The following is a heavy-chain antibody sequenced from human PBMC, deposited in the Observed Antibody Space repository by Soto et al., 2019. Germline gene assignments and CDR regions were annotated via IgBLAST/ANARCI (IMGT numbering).Heavy chain of an antibody. V-gene: IGHV1-69*06. Sequence: SVKVSCKASGGTFSSYAISWVRQAPGQGLEWMGGIIPIFGTANYAQKSQGRVTITADKSTSTAYMELSSLRSEDTAVYYCASPITIFGVVNYYYYGMDVWGQGTTVTVSS. J-gene: IGHJ6*02. CDR3: ASPITIFGVVNYYYYGMDV. CDR1: GGTFSSYA. D-gene: IGHD3-3*01. CDR2: IIPIFGTA.